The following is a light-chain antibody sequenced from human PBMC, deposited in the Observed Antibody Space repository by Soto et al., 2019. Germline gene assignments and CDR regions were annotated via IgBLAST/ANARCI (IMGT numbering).Light chain of an antibody. CDR1: QSISNL. CDR3: QQFNRYSSWT. Sequence: DIQMTQSPSTLSASVGDRVTIARRASQSISNLLAWYQQRPGKAPQLLIYDASTLLRGVPSRFSGSGFGTEFTLTISSLQPDDFATYYCQQFNRYSSWTFGQGTKVEIK. J-gene: IGKJ1*01. CDR2: DAS. V-gene: IGKV1-5*01.